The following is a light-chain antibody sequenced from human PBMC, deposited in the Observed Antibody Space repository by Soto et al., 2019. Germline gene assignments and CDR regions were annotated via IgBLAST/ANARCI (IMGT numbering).Light chain of an antibody. J-gene: IGKJ5*01. CDR3: QQSYTNPIA. CDR2: GAS. V-gene: IGKV3-20*01. Sequence: LTQAPGPLSWSPAPRATLSCKSSQSVSSSYLAWYQQKPGQAPRLLIYGASSRATGIPDRFSGSGSGTDCTLTISSLQPEDAATYYCQQSYTNPIAFGQGTRLEIK. CDR1: QSVSSSY.